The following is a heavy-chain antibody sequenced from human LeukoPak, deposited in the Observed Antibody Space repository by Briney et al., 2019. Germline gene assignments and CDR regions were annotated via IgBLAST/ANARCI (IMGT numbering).Heavy chain of an antibody. D-gene: IGHD6-6*01. CDR2: ISGSGGST. CDR1: GFTFSSYA. Sequence: PGGSLRLSCAASGFTFSSYAMSWVRQAPGKGLEWVSAISGSGGSTYYADSVKGRFTISRDNSKNTLYLQMNSLRAEDTAVYYCAKDLGGSSFSNYYYYYYMDVWGKGTTVTVSS. J-gene: IGHJ6*03. CDR3: AKDLGGSSFSNYYYYYYMDV. V-gene: IGHV3-23*01.